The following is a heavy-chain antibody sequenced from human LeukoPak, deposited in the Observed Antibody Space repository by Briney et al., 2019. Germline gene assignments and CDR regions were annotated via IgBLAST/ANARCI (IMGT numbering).Heavy chain of an antibody. V-gene: IGHV1-69*13. CDR1: VCTFSSYA. CDR2: VIPIFCTA. Sequence: SVKVSCKACVCTFSSYAISWVRQPPGQGLEWVGGVIPIFCTANYAQKFQGRVTITADESTSTAYMELSSLRSEDTAVYYCAKSSGSYYNQGYYYYGMDVWGKGTTVTASS. CDR3: AKSSGSYYNQGYYYYGMDV. D-gene: IGHD3-10*01. J-gene: IGHJ6*04.